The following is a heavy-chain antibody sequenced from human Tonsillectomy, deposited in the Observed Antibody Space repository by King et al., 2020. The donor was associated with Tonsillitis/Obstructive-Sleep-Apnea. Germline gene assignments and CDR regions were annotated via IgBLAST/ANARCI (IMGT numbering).Heavy chain of an antibody. CDR3: ARDRVVPAASDAFDI. CDR2: ISSSSSYI. CDR1: GFTFSSYS. V-gene: IGHV3-21*01. Sequence: VQLVESGGGLVKPGGSLRLSCAASGFTFSSYSINWVRQAPGKGLEWVSSISSSSSYIYYADSVKVRFTIPRDNAKNSLYLQMNSLRAEDTAVYYCARDRVVPAASDAFDIWGQGTMVTVSS. J-gene: IGHJ3*02. D-gene: IGHD2-2*01.